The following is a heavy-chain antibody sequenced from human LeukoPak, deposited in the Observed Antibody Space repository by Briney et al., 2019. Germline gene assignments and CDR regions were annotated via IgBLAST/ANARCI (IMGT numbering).Heavy chain of an antibody. V-gene: IGHV3-11*01. CDR1: GFTFSDYY. CDR2: MSSSGTTI. J-gene: IGHJ3*02. CDR3: ARPSSGTYYNSVAFDI. D-gene: IGHD3-10*01. Sequence: PGGSLRLSCVASGFTFSDYYMSWIRQAPGKGLEWVSYMSSSGTTIYYADSVKGRFTISRDNAKNSLYLQMNSLRAEDTAVYYCARPSSGTYYNSVAFDIWGQGTMVPVSS.